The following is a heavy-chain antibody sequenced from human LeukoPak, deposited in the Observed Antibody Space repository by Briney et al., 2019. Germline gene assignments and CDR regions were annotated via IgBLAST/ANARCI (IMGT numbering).Heavy chain of an antibody. J-gene: IGHJ3*02. Sequence: GGSLRLSCAASGFTFSDYYMNWMRQAPGKGLEWVSYISGSGSTIYYADSVKGRLTISRDNAKNSLYLQMNSLRVDDTAVYYCATSTTKYYYDTTGYPTGAFNIWGQGTMVTVSS. V-gene: IGHV3-11*04. D-gene: IGHD3-22*01. CDR1: GFTFSDYY. CDR3: ATSTTKYYYDTTGYPTGAFNI. CDR2: ISGSGSTI.